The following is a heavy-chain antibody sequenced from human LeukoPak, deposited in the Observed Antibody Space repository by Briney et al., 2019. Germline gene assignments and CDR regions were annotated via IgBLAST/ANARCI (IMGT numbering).Heavy chain of an antibody. D-gene: IGHD3-3*01. CDR2: ISSSGSTI. CDR3: ARDRGGAYDFWSDTGYFDY. V-gene: IGHV3-48*03. J-gene: IGHJ4*02. Sequence: GGSLRLSCAASGFTFSSYEMNWVRQAPGKGLEWVSYISSSGSTIYYADSVKGRFTISRDNAKNSLYLQMNSLRAEDTAVYYCARDRGGAYDFWSDTGYFDYWGQGTLVPVSS. CDR1: GFTFSSYE.